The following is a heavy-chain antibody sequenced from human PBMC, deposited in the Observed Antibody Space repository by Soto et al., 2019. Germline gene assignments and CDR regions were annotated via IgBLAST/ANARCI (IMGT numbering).Heavy chain of an antibody. J-gene: IGHJ4*02. Sequence: GGSLRLSCATSGFTFSSCAMSWVRRAPGKGLEWVSAISAGGGGTFYADSVKGRFTISRDNSKNTLYLQMNSLTAEDTAVYYCAKRQSNSGWPYFFDYWGLGTLVTVSS. V-gene: IGHV3-23*01. D-gene: IGHD6-19*01. CDR2: ISAGGGGT. CDR1: GFTFSSCA. CDR3: AKRQSNSGWPYFFDY.